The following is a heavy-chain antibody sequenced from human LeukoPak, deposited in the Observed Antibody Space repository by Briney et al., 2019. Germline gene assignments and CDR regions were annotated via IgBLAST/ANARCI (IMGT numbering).Heavy chain of an antibody. CDR1: GFTVSSKY. D-gene: IGHD6-13*01. CDR2: IKQDGSDK. V-gene: IGHV3-7*03. Sequence: PGGSLRLSCAASGFTVSSKYMTWVRQAPGKGLEWVANIKQDGSDKYYMDSVKGRFTISRDNAKNSLYLQMNSLRAEDTAVYYCAKDSGWFRFDYWGQGTLVTVSS. CDR3: AKDSGWFRFDY. J-gene: IGHJ4*02.